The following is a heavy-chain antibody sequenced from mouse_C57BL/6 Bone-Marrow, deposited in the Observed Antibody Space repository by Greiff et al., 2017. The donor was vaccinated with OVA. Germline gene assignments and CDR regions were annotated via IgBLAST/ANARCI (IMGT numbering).Heavy chain of an antibody. Sequence: EVKLVESGAELVKPGASVKLSCTASGFNIKDYYMHWVKQRPEQGLEWIGRIDPEDGETKYAPKFQGKAPITADTSSNTAYLQLSSLTSEDTAVYYCATGPNADFSWFAYWGQGTLVTVSA. D-gene: IGHD4-1*01. V-gene: IGHV14-2*01. J-gene: IGHJ3*01. CDR2: IDPEDGET. CDR1: GFNIKDYY. CDR3: ATGPNADFSWFAY.